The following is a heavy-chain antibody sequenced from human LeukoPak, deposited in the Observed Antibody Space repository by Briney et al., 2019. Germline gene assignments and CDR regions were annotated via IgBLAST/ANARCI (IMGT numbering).Heavy chain of an antibody. D-gene: IGHD2-2*01. V-gene: IGHV3-15*01. CDR2: IKSKTDGGTT. CDR3: TTEVPADIVVVPAAWTKPY. CDR1: GFTFSNAW. Sequence: GGSLRLSCAASGFTFSNAWMSWVRQAPGKGLEWVGRIKSKTDGGTTDYAAPVKGRFTISRDDSKNTLYLQMNSLKTEDTAVYYCTTEVPADIVVVPAAWTKPYWGQGTLVTVSS. J-gene: IGHJ4*02.